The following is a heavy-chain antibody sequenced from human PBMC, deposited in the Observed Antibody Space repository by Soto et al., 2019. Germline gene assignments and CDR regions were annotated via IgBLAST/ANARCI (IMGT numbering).Heavy chain of an antibody. CDR2: INPNSGGT. V-gene: IGHV1-2*04. J-gene: IGHJ4*02. CDR3: ARRAPDSYGYETYFDY. D-gene: IGHD5-18*01. Sequence: GASVKVSCKASGYTFTGYYMHWVRQAPGQGLEWLGWINPNSGGTNYAQKFQGWVTMTRDTSISTAYMELSRLRSDDTALYYCARRAPDSYGYETYFDYWGQGTLVTVSS. CDR1: GYTFTGYY.